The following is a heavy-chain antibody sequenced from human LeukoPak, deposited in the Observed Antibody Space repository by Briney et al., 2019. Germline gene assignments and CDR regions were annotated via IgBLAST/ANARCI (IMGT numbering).Heavy chain of an antibody. J-gene: IGHJ3*02. CDR3: ARIETVADAFDI. V-gene: IGHV3-66*01. CDR2: IYSGGST. CDR1: GFTFSSYA. Sequence: GGSLRFSCAASGFTFSSYAMSWVRQAPGKGLEWVSLIYSGGSTSYADSVRGRFTISRDNSKNTLYLQMNSLRAEDTAVYYCARIETVADAFDIWGQGTLVTVSS. D-gene: IGHD1-1*01.